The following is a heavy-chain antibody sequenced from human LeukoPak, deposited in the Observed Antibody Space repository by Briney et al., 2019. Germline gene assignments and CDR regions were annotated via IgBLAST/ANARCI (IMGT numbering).Heavy chain of an antibody. V-gene: IGHV3-30*04. Sequence: PGGSLRLSCAASGFTFSSYAMHWVRQAPGKGLEWVAVISYDGSNKYYADSVKGRFTISRDNSKNTLYLQMNSLRAEDTAVYYCASGVYGSGSYLRNWGQGTLVTVSS. J-gene: IGHJ4*02. CDR1: GFTFSSYA. CDR2: ISYDGSNK. D-gene: IGHD3-10*01. CDR3: ASGVYGSGSYLRN.